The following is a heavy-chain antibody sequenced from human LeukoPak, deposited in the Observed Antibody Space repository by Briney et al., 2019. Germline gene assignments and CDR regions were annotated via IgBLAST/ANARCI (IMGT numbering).Heavy chain of an antibody. D-gene: IGHD2-8*01. CDR1: GGSISSSS. Sequence: KPSETLSLTCTVSGGSISSSSYYWGWIRQAPGKGLEWVSSISSSSSYIYYADSVKGRFTISRDNAKNSLYLQMNSLRAEDTAVYYCARDWPDWGSGVWGAFDIWGQGTMVTVSS. V-gene: IGHV3-21*01. CDR3: ARDWPDWGSGVWGAFDI. CDR2: ISSSSSYI. J-gene: IGHJ3*02.